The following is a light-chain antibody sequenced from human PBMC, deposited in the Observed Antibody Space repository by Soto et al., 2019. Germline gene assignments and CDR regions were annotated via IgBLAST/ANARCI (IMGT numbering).Light chain of an antibody. CDR2: GAS. Sequence: EIVLTQSPGTLSLSPGERATLSCRASLSVSSSYLAWYQQKLGQAPRLLIYGASSRATGIPDRFSGSGSGTDFTLTISRLEPEDFAVYYCQQYGSSPRTFGQGTKVEIK. J-gene: IGKJ1*01. CDR1: LSVSSSY. CDR3: QQYGSSPRT. V-gene: IGKV3-20*01.